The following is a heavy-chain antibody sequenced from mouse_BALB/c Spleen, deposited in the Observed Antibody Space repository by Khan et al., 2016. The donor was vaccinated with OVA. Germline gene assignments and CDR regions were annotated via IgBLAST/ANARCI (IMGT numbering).Heavy chain of an antibody. CDR1: GFSLSRYN. D-gene: IGHD2-14*01. V-gene: IGHV2-6-4*01. J-gene: IGHJ4*01. CDR2: IWGGGGT. CDR3: ARAYYRYDGYYAMDY. Sequence: QVQLKDSGPGLVALSQSLSITCTVSGFSLSRYNMHWVRQPPGKGLEWLGMIWGGGGTDYNSTLKSRLSIRKDNSKSQVLLKMNSLQTDDTAMYYCARAYYRYDGYYAMDYWGQGTSVTVSS.